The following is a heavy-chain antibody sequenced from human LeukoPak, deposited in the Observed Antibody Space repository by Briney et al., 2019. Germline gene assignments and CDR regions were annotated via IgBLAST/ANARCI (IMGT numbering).Heavy chain of an antibody. D-gene: IGHD6-19*01. CDR3: AEDKGGIAVAGFYFDY. J-gene: IGHJ4*02. V-gene: IGHV3-43D*04. Sequence: GGSLRLSCAASGFTFDDYAMHWVRQAPGKGLEWVSLISWDGGSTYYADSVKGRFTISRDNSKNSLYLQMNSLRAEDTALYYCAEDKGGIAVAGFYFDYWGQGTLVTVSS. CDR1: GFTFDDYA. CDR2: ISWDGGST.